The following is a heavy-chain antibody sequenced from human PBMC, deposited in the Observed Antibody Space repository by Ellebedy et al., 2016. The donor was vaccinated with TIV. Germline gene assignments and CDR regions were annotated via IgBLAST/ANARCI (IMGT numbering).Heavy chain of an antibody. Sequence: GESLKISCTASGFMYSVYWMSWVRQASGKGLEWVASIKQDGSEKYYVDSVKGRFIISRDNPKNSMILQMNSLRPEDTAGYHCVRLKVLAGYRLDSWGQGTLVTVSS. CDR1: GFMYSVYW. CDR3: VRLKVLAGYRLDS. V-gene: IGHV3-7*03. CDR2: IKQDGSEK. D-gene: IGHD3-9*01. J-gene: IGHJ4*02.